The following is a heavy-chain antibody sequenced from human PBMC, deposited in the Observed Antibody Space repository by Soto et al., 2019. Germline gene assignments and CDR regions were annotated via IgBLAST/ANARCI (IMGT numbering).Heavy chain of an antibody. CDR2: ISYDGSNK. CDR3: ARPLWRDDYNWGYFDL. D-gene: IGHD4-4*01. CDR1: GFTFSSYA. V-gene: IGHV3-30-3*01. Sequence: QVQLVESGGGVVQPGRSLRLSCAASGFTFSSYAMHWVRQAPGKGLEWVAVISYDGSNKYYADSVKGRFTISRDKSKNTLYLQMNSLRTEDTTVYYCARPLWRDDYNWGYFDLWGRGTLVTVYS. J-gene: IGHJ2*01.